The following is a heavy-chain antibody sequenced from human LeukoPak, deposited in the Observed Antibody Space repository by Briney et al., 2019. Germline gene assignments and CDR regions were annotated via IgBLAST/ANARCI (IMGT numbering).Heavy chain of an antibody. V-gene: IGHV4-38-2*02. Sequence: SETLSLTCTVSGYSISSGYYWGWIRQPPGKGLEWIGEINHSGSTNYNPSLKSRVTISVDTSKNQFSLKLSSVTAADTAVYYCASLYSSSWFRGDYWGQGTLVTVSS. CDR3: ASLYSSSWFRGDY. CDR1: GYSISSGYY. CDR2: INHSGST. D-gene: IGHD6-13*01. J-gene: IGHJ4*02.